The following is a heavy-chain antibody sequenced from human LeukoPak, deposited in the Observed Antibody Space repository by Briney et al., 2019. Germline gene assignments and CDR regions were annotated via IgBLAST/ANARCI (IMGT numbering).Heavy chain of an antibody. CDR1: GFSFSHYA. CDR2: LRGNGET. CDR3: AKAGWVSNTDAVW. V-gene: IGHV3-23*01. Sequence: PGGSLRLSCTASGFSFSHYAMSWVRQAPARGPEWVSSLRGNGETFYADSVKGRCTLSRDDSRNTVYLQLNDLRAEDTAIYYCAKAGWVSNTDAVWWGQGTQVTVSS. D-gene: IGHD6-19*01. J-gene: IGHJ4*02.